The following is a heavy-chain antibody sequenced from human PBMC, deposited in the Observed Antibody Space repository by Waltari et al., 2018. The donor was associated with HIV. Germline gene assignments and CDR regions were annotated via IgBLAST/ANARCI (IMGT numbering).Heavy chain of an antibody. CDR1: GGSISSATYY. CDR2: IDTTGTT. CDR3: AREGCSGGSCYRYYYYYYGLDV. D-gene: IGHD2-15*01. V-gene: IGHV4-61*02. J-gene: IGHJ6*02. Sequence: QVQLQESGPGLVKPSQTLSLTCTVSGGSISSATYYWPWIRQPAGKGLEWIGRIDTTGTTNYNPSLKSRVTISVDTSNNQFSLKLTSVTVADTALYYCAREGCSGGSCYRYYYYYYGLDVWGQGTTVTVSS.